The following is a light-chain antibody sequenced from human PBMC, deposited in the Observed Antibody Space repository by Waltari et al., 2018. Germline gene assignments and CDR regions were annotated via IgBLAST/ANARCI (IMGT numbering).Light chain of an antibody. CDR3: QQYYSTPWT. CDR2: WAS. J-gene: IGKJ1*01. Sequence: DVVMTQSPDSLAVSLGERATINCKSSQSVLYRSNSQNYLAWYQQKPGQPPKLLIYWASTRESGVPDRFSGSASGTDFTLTISSLQAEDVAVYYCQQYYSTPWTFGQGTKVEIK. CDR1: QSVLYRSNSQNY. V-gene: IGKV4-1*01.